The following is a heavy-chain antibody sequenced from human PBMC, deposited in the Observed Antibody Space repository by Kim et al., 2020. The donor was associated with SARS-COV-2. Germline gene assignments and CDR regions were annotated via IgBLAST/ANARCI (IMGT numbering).Heavy chain of an antibody. Sequence: GGSLRLSCAASGFTFSSYAMSWVRQAPGKGLEWVSAISGSGGSTYYADSVKGRFTISRDNSKNTLYLQMNSLRAEDTAVYYCAKDPHYVWGSYRPIAYYYYYGMDVWGQGTTVTVSS. CDR2: ISGSGGST. J-gene: IGHJ6*02. D-gene: IGHD3-16*02. V-gene: IGHV3-23*01. CDR3: AKDPHYVWGSYRPIAYYYYYGMDV. CDR1: GFTFSSYA.